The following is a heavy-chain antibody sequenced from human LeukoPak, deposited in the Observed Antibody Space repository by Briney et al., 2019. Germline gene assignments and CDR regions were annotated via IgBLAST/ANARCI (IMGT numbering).Heavy chain of an antibody. D-gene: IGHD3-22*01. CDR2: ISSSGST. CDR3: ARGPYSYDSSGAFDI. Sequence: SETLSLTCTVSSDSISSGDYYWSWIRQPAGKGLEWIGRISSSGSTNYNPSLKSRVTISVDTSKNQFSLKLSSVTAADTAVYFCARGPYSYDSSGAFDIWGQGTMVTVSS. J-gene: IGHJ3*02. V-gene: IGHV4-61*02. CDR1: SDSISSGDYY.